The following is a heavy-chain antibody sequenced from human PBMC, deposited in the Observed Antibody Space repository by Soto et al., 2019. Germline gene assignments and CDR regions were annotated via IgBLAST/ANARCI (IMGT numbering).Heavy chain of an antibody. Sequence: RSLRLSCAASGFMFSAYTMNWVRQAPGKGLEWLSSISDDSTYIDYADSLRGRFTVSRDNARKSLYLQMDSLGPEDTGVYYCATPYYSNHCDPGTLGTVS. V-gene: IGHV3-21*01. J-gene: IGHJ5*02. CDR3: ATPYYSNH. D-gene: IGHD3-22*01. CDR2: ISDDSTYI. CDR1: GFMFSAYT.